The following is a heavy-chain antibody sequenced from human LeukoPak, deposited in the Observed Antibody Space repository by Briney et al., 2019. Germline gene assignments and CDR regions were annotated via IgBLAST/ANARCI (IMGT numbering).Heavy chain of an antibody. Sequence: TGGSLRLSCTDSGFTFGDYAMSWVRQAPGKGLEWVGFIRSKAYGGTTEYAASVKGRFTISRDDSKSIAYLQMNSLKTEDTAVYYCTRVSDYSYVWGSYRSYYFNYWGQGTLVTVSS. V-gene: IGHV3-49*04. CDR3: TRVSDYSYVWGSYRSYYFNY. CDR1: GFTFGDYA. J-gene: IGHJ4*02. CDR2: IRSKAYGGTT. D-gene: IGHD3-16*02.